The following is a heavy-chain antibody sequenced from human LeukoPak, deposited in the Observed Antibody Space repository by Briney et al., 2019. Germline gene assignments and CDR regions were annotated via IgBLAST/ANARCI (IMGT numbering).Heavy chain of an antibody. Sequence: ASAKVSCKASGYTFTSYDINWVRQATGQGLEWMGWMNPNSGNTGYAQKFQGRVTITRNTSISTAYMELSSLRSEDTAVYYCARGRMATTGLRYMPFDPWGQGTLVTVSS. CDR3: ARGRMATTGLRYMPFDP. J-gene: IGHJ5*02. CDR1: GYTFTSYD. V-gene: IGHV1-8*03. D-gene: IGHD4-17*01. CDR2: MNPNSGNT.